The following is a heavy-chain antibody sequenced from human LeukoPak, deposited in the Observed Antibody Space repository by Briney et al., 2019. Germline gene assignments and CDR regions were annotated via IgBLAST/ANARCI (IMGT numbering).Heavy chain of an antibody. Sequence: GGSLRLSCAASGFTFSSYAMSWVRQAPGKGLEWVSAISGSGGSTYYADSEKGRFTISRDNSKNTLYLQMNSLRAEDTAVYYCAKDQGVVVAATADVADCWGQGTLVTVSS. CDR2: ISGSGGST. D-gene: IGHD2-15*01. CDR1: GFTFSSYA. CDR3: AKDQGVVVAATADVADC. V-gene: IGHV3-23*01. J-gene: IGHJ4*02.